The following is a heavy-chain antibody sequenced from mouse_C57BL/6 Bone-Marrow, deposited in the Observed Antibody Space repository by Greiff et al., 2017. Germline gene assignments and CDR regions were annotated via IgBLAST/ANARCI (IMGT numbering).Heavy chain of an antibody. CDR3: ARRDLCVYAMDY. D-gene: IGHD1-1*01. V-gene: IGHV5-17*01. Sequence: DVKLVESGGGLVKPGGSLKLSCAASGFTFSDYGMHWVRQAPEKGLEWVAYISSGSSTIYSADTVKGRFTISRDNAKNTLFLQMTSLRSEDTAMYYFARRDLCVYAMDYWGQGTSVTVSS. J-gene: IGHJ4*01. CDR1: GFTFSDYG. CDR2: ISSGSSTI.